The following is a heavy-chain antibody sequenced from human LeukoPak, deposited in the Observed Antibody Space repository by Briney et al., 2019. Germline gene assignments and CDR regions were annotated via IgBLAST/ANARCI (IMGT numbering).Heavy chain of an antibody. J-gene: IGHJ4*02. CDR2: INPNSGGT. Sequence: ASVKVSCKAPGYTFTGYYMHWVRQAPGQGLEWMGWINPNSGGTNYAQKFQGRVTMTRDTSISTAYMELSRLRSDDTAVYYCARSPIMITFGGVDYDYWGQGTLVTVSS. D-gene: IGHD3-16*01. CDR1: GYTFTGYY. V-gene: IGHV1-2*02. CDR3: ARSPIMITFGGVDYDY.